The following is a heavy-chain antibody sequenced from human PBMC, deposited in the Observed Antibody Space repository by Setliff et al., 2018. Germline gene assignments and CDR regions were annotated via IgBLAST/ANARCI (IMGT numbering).Heavy chain of an antibody. D-gene: IGHD4-4*01. J-gene: IGHJ2*01. Sequence: SETLSLTCAVYGGSFSGYYWSWIRQPPGKGLEWIGEINHSGSTNYNPSLKSRVTISIDTSKNQFSLKLSSVTAANTAVYYCASLGMTTMMDWYFDLWGRGTLVTVSS. V-gene: IGHV4-34*01. CDR1: GGSFSGYY. CDR2: INHSGST. CDR3: ASLGMTTMMDWYFDL.